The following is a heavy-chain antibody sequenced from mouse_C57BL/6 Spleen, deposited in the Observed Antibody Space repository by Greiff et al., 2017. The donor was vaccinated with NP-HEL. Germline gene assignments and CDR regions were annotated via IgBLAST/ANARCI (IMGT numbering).Heavy chain of an antibody. V-gene: IGHV1-4*01. CDR3: ARRITTVVATSDAMDY. CDR1: GYTFTSYT. J-gene: IGHJ4*01. D-gene: IGHD1-1*01. Sequence: QVQLQQSGAELARPGASVKMSCKASGYTFTSYTMHWVKQRPGQGLEWIGYINPSSGYTKYNQKFKDKATLTAYKSSSTAYMQLSSLTSEDSAVYYCARRITTVVATSDAMDYWGQGTSVTVSS. CDR2: INPSSGYT.